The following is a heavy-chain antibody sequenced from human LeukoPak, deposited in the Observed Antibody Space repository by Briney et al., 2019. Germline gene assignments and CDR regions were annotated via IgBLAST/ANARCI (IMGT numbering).Heavy chain of an antibody. CDR1: GFTFSSYS. V-gene: IGHV3-21*01. J-gene: IGHJ4*02. CDR2: ISSSSSYI. Sequence: GGSLRLSCAASGFTFSSYSMNWVRQAPGKGLEWVSSISSSSSYIYYADSVKGRFTISRDNAKNSLYLQMNSLRAEDTAVYYCARDRGRIAVAGLSFDYWGQGTLVTVSS. CDR3: ARDRGRIAVAGLSFDY. D-gene: IGHD6-19*01.